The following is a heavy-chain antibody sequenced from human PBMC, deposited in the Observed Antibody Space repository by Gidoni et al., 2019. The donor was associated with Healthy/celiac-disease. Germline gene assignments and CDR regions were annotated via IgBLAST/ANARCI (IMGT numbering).Heavy chain of an antibody. D-gene: IGHD3-9*01. J-gene: IGHJ6*02. Sequence: QVQLVQSGAEVKKPGSSVKVSCKASGGTFSSYTISWVRQAPGQGLEWMGRIIPILGIANYAQKFQGRVTITADKSTSTAYMELSSLRSEDTAVYYCARDGHGYYDILTGDPLTYGMDVWGQGTTVTVSS. V-gene: IGHV1-69*08. CDR2: IIPILGIA. CDR1: GGTFSSYT. CDR3: ARDGHGYYDILTGDPLTYGMDV.